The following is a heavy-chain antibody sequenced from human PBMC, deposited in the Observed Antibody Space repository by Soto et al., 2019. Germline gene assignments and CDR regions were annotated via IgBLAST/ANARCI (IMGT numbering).Heavy chain of an antibody. D-gene: IGHD2-2*01. CDR1: GGSISYNSYY. CDR3: ARLVVVVPVANV. Sequence: SETLALTCSFSGGSISYNSYYCGCIRQPPGKGLEWVGGIFYTGTTYYSPSLKDRVTISVDTSKNSFSLNLTSVTAADTAVYFCARLVVVVPVANVWGQGALVTVSS. CDR2: IFYTGTT. J-gene: IGHJ4*02. V-gene: IGHV4-39*02.